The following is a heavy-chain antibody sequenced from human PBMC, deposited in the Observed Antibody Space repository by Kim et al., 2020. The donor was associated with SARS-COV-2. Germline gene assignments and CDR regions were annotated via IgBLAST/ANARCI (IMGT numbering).Heavy chain of an antibody. CDR3: ARDLGGSVWYTNYYYYGMDV. D-gene: IGHD6-19*01. J-gene: IGHJ6*02. CDR1: GFTFSSYS. CDR2: ISSSSSYI. V-gene: IGHV3-21*01. Sequence: GGSLRLSCAASGFTFSSYSMNWVRQAPGKGLEWVSSISSSSSYIYYADSVKGRFTISRDNAKNSLYLQMNSLRAEDTAVYYCARDLGGSVWYTNYYYYGMDVWGQGTTVTVSS.